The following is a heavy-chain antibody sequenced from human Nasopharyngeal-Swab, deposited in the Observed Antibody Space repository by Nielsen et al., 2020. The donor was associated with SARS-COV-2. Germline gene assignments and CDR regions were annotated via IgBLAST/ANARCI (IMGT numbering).Heavy chain of an antibody. Sequence: GESLKISCAASGFTFSSNSMNWGRQAPGKGQEWDASISSSSSYIYYADSVKGRFTISRDNAKNSLYLQMNSLRAEDTAVYYCAREGPAYSSSWYTGRSFDYWGQGTLVTVSS. J-gene: IGHJ4*02. CDR1: GFTFSSNS. CDR3: AREGPAYSSSWYTGRSFDY. CDR2: ISSSSSYI. D-gene: IGHD6-13*01. V-gene: IGHV3-21*01.